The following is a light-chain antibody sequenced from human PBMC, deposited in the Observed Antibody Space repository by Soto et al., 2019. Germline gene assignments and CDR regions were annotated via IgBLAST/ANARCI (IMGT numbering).Light chain of an antibody. CDR2: GAS. CDR3: HQYDSYPRT. CDR1: QGITYY. V-gene: IGKV1-16*01. Sequence: DIQMTQSPSSLSVSVGDRVTITCRASQGITYYLAWFQQKPGKAPKSLIYGASSLQSGVPSRFNGSGFGTDFSLTISSLQPEDIATYYCHQYDSYPRTFGPGTKVEIK. J-gene: IGKJ3*01.